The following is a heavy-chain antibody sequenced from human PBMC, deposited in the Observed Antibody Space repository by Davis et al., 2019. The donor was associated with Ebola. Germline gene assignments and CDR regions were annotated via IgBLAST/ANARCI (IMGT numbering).Heavy chain of an antibody. CDR3: ARESPYYDFWSGYYNYMDV. CDR2: INHSGST. V-gene: IGHV4-34*01. D-gene: IGHD3-3*01. CDR1: GGSFSGYY. J-gene: IGHJ6*03. Sequence: PSETLSLTCAVYGGSFSGYYWSWIRQPPGKGLEWIGEINHSGSTNYNPSLKSRVTISVDTSKNQFSLKLSSVTAADTAVYYCARESPYYDFWSGYYNYMDVWGKGTTVTVSS.